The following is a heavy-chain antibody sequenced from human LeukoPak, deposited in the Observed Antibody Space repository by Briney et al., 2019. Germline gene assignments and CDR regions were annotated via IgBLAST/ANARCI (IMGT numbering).Heavy chain of an antibody. Sequence: PSETLSLTCTVSGGSISSYYWSWIRQPAGKGLEWIGRIYTSGSTNYNPSLKSRVTMSVDTSKNQFSLKLSSVTAADTAVYYCARDRRDYGSGSYTDYWGQGTLVTVSS. CDR2: IYTSGST. CDR3: ARDRRDYGSGSYTDY. J-gene: IGHJ4*02. CDR1: GGSISSYY. D-gene: IGHD3-10*01. V-gene: IGHV4-4*07.